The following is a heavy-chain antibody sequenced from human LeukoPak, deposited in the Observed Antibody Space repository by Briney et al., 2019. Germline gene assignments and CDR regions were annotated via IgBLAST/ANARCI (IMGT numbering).Heavy chain of an antibody. Sequence: SETLSLTCTVSGYFISSGYYWGWIRQPPGKGLEWIGEINHSGSTNYNPSLKSRVTISVDTSKNQFSLKLSSVTAADTAVYYCASMRRTYYYDSSAGKFDYWGQGTLVTVSS. D-gene: IGHD3-22*01. CDR2: INHSGST. V-gene: IGHV4-38-2*02. CDR3: ASMRRTYYYDSSAGKFDY. J-gene: IGHJ4*02. CDR1: GYFISSGYY.